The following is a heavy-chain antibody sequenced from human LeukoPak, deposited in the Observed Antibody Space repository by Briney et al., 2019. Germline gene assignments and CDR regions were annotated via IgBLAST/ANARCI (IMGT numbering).Heavy chain of an antibody. CDR3: ARPTNYSNFEY. Sequence: GESLKISCKASGYRFSSLWIARVRQMPGKGLEWVGIIYPGDSDTRYSPSFEGQVTISADKSFSTAYLQWTSLKASDTAMYYCARPTNYSNFEYWGQGTLVTVSS. J-gene: IGHJ4*02. D-gene: IGHD4-11*01. V-gene: IGHV5-51*01. CDR1: GYRFSSLW. CDR2: IYPGDSDT.